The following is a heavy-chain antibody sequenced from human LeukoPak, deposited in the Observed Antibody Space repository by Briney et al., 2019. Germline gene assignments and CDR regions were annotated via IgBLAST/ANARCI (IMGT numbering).Heavy chain of an antibody. J-gene: IGHJ4*02. D-gene: IGHD6-13*01. CDR2: IYYSGST. V-gene: IGHV4-61*01. CDR1: GDSVSSGSDY. Sequence: SETLSLTCTVSGDSVSSGSDYWSWIRQPPGKGLEWIGYIYYSGSTKYNPTLKSRITMSVDTSKNQFSLKLSSVTAVDTAMYYCASHQYSSTLIFDCWGQGTLVTVSS. CDR3: ASHQYSSTLIFDC.